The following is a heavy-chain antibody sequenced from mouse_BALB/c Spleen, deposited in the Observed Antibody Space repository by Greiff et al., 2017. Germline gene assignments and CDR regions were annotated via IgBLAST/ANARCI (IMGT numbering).Heavy chain of an antibody. V-gene: IGHV1-7*01. J-gene: IGHJ3*01. CDR2: INPSTGYT. Sequence: VQLQQSGAELAKPGASVKMSCKASGYTFTSYWMHWVKQRPGQGLEWIRYINPSTGYTEYNQKFKDKATLTADKSSSTAYMQLSSLTSEDSAVYYCASPYDYDGAWFAYWGQGTLVTVSA. CDR3: ASPYDYDGAWFAY. CDR1: GYTFTSYW. D-gene: IGHD2-4*01.